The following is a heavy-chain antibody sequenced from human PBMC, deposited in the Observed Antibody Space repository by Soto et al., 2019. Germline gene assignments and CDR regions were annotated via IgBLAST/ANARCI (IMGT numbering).Heavy chain of an antibody. V-gene: IGHV4-59*01. D-gene: IGHD3-9*01. J-gene: IGHJ4*02. CDR3: ARGYFSRYYFDY. CDR1: GGSISSYY. CDR2: IYYSGST. Sequence: ETLSLTCTVSGGSISSYYWSWIRQPPGKGLEWIGYIYYSGSTNYNPSLKSRVTISIDTSKNQFSLKLSSVTAADTAGYYCARGYFSRYYFDYWGQGTLVTVS.